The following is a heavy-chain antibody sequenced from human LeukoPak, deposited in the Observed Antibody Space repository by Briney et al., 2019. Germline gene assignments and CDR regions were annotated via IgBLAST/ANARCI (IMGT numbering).Heavy chain of an antibody. Sequence: GGSLRLSCAASGFTFSSYAMHWVRQAPGKGLEYVSAISSNGGSTYYANSVKGRFTISRDNSKNTLYLQMGSLRAEDMAVYYCARGIAARLYYFDYWGQGTLVTVSS. D-gene: IGHD6-6*01. V-gene: IGHV3-64*01. CDR2: ISSNGGST. J-gene: IGHJ4*02. CDR3: ARGIAARLYYFDY. CDR1: GFTFSSYA.